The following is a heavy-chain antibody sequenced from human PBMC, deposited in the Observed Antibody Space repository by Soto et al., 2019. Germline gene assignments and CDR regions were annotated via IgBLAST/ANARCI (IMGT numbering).Heavy chain of an antibody. Sequence: PGGSLRLSCAASGFTFSSYGMHWVRQAPGKGLEWVAVISYDGSNKYYADSVNRRFTISRDKSTNTMYLQMNSLRAEDTDVYYCAKAPYYSASQPPPFDHWGQGTLVTVSS. D-gene: IGHD1-26*01. CDR1: GFTFSSYG. CDR2: ISYDGSNK. V-gene: IGHV3-30*18. J-gene: IGHJ5*02. CDR3: AKAPYYSASQPPPFDH.